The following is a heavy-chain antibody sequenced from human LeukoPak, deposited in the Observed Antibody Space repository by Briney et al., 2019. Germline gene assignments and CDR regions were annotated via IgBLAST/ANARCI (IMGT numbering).Heavy chain of an antibody. CDR1: GGTFSSYA. J-gene: IGHJ5*02. CDR3: ARSVVPAPLYNWFDP. V-gene: IGHV1-69*13. D-gene: IGHD2-2*01. Sequence: ASVKVSCKASGGTFSSYAISWVRQAPGQGLEWMGGIIPIFGTANYAQKFQGRVTITADESTSTAYMELSSLRSEDTAVYYCARSVVPAPLYNWFDPWGQGTLVTVSS. CDR2: IIPIFGTA.